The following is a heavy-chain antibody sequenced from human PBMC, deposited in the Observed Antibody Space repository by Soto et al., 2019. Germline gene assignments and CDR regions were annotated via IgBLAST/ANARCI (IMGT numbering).Heavy chain of an antibody. CDR3: ARARLSRSWWFDP. CDR1: GGSISSYY. J-gene: IGHJ5*02. CDR2: IYYSGST. Sequence: QVQLQESGPGLVKPSETLSLTCTVSGGSISSYYWSWIRQPPGKGLEWIGYIYYSGSTNYNPSLNGRVTLSVDTSKNQFSLKLSSVTAADTAVYYCARARLSRSWWFDPWGQGTLVTVSS. D-gene: IGHD3-10*01. V-gene: IGHV4-59*01.